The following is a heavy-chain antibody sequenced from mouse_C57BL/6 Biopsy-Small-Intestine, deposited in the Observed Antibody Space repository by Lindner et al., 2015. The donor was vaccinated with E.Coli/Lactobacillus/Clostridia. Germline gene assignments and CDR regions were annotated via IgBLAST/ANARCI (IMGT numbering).Heavy chain of an antibody. J-gene: IGHJ2*01. D-gene: IGHD2-13*01. Sequence: SVKVSCKPSGYTFNKYLITWVRQAPGQGLEWVGWINTYNGDADYVQDLQDRLTMTIDTSTNTAYMELRNLTSDDTALYYCARVRGMTAVTLFPDYWGQGTLLTVSS. CDR2: INTYNGDA. V-gene: IGHV1-20*01. CDR1: GYTFNKYL. CDR3: ARVRGMTAVTLFPDY.